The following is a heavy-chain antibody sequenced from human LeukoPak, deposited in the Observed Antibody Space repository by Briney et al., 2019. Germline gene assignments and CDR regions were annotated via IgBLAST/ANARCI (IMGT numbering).Heavy chain of an antibody. V-gene: IGHV3-9*01. D-gene: IGHD3-22*01. CDR1: GFTFDDYA. CDR3: ARDYYDSSGYIY. J-gene: IGHJ4*02. CDR2: ISWNSGSI. Sequence: PGGSLRLSCAASGFTFDDYAMHWVRQAPGKGLEWVSGISWNSGSIGYADSVKGRFTISRDNAKNSLYLQMNSLGAEDTAVYYCARDYYDSSGYIYWGQGTLVTVSS.